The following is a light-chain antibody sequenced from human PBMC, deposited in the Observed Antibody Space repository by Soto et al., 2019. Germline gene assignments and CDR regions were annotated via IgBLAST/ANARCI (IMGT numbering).Light chain of an antibody. CDR3: QQYHSYPLT. CDR1: QSLSGW. CDR2: MAS. J-gene: IGKJ4*01. Sequence: DIPMTQSPSTLSASVGDRVTITCRASQSLSGWLAWYQQKSGKAPKLLIYMASTLQSGVPSRFSGTGSGTEFTLTISSLQPDDFATYYCQQYHSYPLTFGGGTKVGIK. V-gene: IGKV1-5*03.